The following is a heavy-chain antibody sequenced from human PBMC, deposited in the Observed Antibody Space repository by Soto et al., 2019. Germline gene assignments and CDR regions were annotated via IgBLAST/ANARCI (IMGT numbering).Heavy chain of an antibody. J-gene: IGHJ4*02. CDR1: GGTFSSYA. Sequence: ASVKVSCKASGGTFSSYAISWVRQAPGQGLEWVGWINPNSGATNYAQKLQGWVTTTRDTSINTVYMELSRLRSDDTALYYCARAVVTTTPNFDYWGQGTLVTVSS. CDR3: ARAVVTTTPNFDY. D-gene: IGHD4-17*01. CDR2: INPNSGAT. V-gene: IGHV1-2*04.